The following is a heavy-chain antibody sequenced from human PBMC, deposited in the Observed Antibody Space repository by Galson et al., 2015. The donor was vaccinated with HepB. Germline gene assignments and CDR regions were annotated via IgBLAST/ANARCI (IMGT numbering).Heavy chain of an antibody. CDR1: GFTFSSYS. CDR3: ARVGSGWTPYFDY. D-gene: IGHD6-19*01. V-gene: IGHV3-21*01. CDR2: ISSSSSYI. Sequence: SLRLSCAASGFTFSSYSMNWVRQAPGKGLEWVSSISSSSSYIYYADSVKGRFTISRDNAKNSLYLQMNSLRAEDTAVYYCARVGSGWTPYFDYWGQGTLVTVSS. J-gene: IGHJ4*02.